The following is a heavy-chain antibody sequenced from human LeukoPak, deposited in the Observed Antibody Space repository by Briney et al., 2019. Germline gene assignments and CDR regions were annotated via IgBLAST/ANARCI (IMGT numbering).Heavy chain of an antibody. J-gene: IGHJ6*03. CDR3: AKKGYSYGSQYYYYYMDV. CDR2: ISGSGGST. Sequence: GGSLRLSCAASGFTFSSYGMSWVRLAPGKGLEWVSAISGSGGSTYYADSVKGRFTISRDNSKNTLYLQMNSLRAEDTAVYYCAKKGYSYGSQYYYYYMDVWGKGTTVTISS. D-gene: IGHD5-18*01. CDR1: GFTFSSYG. V-gene: IGHV3-23*01.